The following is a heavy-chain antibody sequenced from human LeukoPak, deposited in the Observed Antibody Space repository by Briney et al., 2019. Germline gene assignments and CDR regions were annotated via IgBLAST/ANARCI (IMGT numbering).Heavy chain of an antibody. Sequence: PGGSLRLSCAASGFTFSSYEMNWVRQAPGKGLEWVSYISSSGSTIYYADSVKGRFTISRDNAKNSLYLQMNSLRAEDTALYYCARGGGYSGRWELLGAYFDYWGQGTLVTVSS. V-gene: IGHV3-48*03. CDR1: GFTFSSYE. J-gene: IGHJ4*02. D-gene: IGHD1-26*01. CDR3: ARGGGYSGRWELLGAYFDY. CDR2: ISSSGSTI.